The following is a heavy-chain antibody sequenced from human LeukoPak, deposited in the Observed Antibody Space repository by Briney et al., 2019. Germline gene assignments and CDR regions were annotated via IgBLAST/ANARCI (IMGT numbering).Heavy chain of an antibody. Sequence: ASVKVSCKASGYTFTGYYMHWVRQAPGQGLEWMGWINPNSGDTKFAREFQGRVTMTRDTSISTAYMGLSRLRSDDTAVYYCARRLDSSSWYAYYYYGMDVWGQGTTVTVSS. V-gene: IGHV1-2*02. D-gene: IGHD6-13*01. J-gene: IGHJ6*02. CDR1: GYTFTGYY. CDR3: ARRLDSSSWYAYYYYGMDV. CDR2: INPNSGDT.